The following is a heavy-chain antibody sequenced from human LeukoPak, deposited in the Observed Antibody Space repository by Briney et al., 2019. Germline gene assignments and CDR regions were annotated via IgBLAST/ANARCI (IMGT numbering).Heavy chain of an antibody. CDR1: GYTFTSYY. Sequence: ASVKVSCKASGYTFTSYYMHWVPHAPGQGLEWMGIINPSGGSTSYAQKFQGRVTITRDTSTSTVYMELSSLRSEDTAVYYCAREGRITMVLDPWGQGTLVTVSS. CDR3: AREGRITMVLDP. J-gene: IGHJ5*02. CDR2: INPSGGST. V-gene: IGHV1-46*01. D-gene: IGHD3-10*01.